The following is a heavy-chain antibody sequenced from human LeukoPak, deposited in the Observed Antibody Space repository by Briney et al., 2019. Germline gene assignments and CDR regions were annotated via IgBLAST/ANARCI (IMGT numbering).Heavy chain of an antibody. J-gene: IGHJ4*02. CDR1: GYTFTSYG. CDR2: IIPIFGTA. CDR3: ARGHGSGTYHGTYYFDY. Sequence: SVKVSCKASGYTFTSYGISWVRQAPGQGLEWMGGIIPIFGTANYAQKFQGRVTITADESTSTAYMELSSLRSEDTAVYYCARGHGSGTYHGTYYFDYWGQGTLVTVSS. V-gene: IGHV1-69*13. D-gene: IGHD3-10*01.